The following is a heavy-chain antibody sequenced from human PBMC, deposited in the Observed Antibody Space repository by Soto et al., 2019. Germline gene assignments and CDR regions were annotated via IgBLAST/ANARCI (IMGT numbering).Heavy chain of an antibody. CDR2: IYYSGST. CDR3: ARHDGAAAGYYYYGMDV. J-gene: IGHJ6*02. Sequence: SETLSLTCTVSGGSISSSSYYWGWIRQPPGKGLEWIGSIYYSGSTYYNPSLKSRVTISVDTSKNQFSLKLSSVTAADTAVYYRARHDGAAAGYYYYGMDVWGQGTTVT. D-gene: IGHD6-13*01. CDR1: GGSISSSSYY. V-gene: IGHV4-39*01.